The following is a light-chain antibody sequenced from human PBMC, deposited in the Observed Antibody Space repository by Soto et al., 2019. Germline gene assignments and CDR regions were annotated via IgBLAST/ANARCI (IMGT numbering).Light chain of an antibody. V-gene: IGLV1-40*01. CDR3: QSYDSSLSVV. Sequence: QSVLTQPPSVSGAPGQRVTISCTGSSSNIGAGFDVHWYHQIAGTAPKLLIYGNSNRPSGVPDRFSGSKSGTSASLAITGLQAEDEADYYCQSYDSSLSVVFGTGTKLTGL. J-gene: IGLJ1*01. CDR2: GNS. CDR1: SSNIGAGFD.